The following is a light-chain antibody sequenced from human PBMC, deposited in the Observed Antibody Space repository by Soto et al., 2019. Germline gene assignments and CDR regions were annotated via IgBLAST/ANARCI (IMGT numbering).Light chain of an antibody. V-gene: IGKV3-15*01. Sequence: EIVMTQSPVTLSVSKGERATLSCRASQSVRSNLAWHQQKPGQAPRLLIYGASTRATGIPARFSGSGSGTEFTLTISSLQSEDFAVYYCQQYNDWPPTFGQGTKVDIK. CDR1: QSVRSN. CDR3: QQYNDWPPT. CDR2: GAS. J-gene: IGKJ1*01.